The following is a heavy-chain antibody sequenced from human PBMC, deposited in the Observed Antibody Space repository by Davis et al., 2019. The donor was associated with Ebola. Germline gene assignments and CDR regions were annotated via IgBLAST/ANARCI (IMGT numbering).Heavy chain of an antibody. J-gene: IGHJ4*02. D-gene: IGHD1-26*01. CDR1: GYTFTSYG. CDR2: MNPNSGNT. Sequence: ASVKVSCKASGYTFTSYGISWVRQAPGQGLEWMGWMNPNSGNTGYAQKFQGRVTMTRNTSISTAYMELSSLRSDDTAVYYCARGYSGSRRLDYWGQGTLVTVSS. V-gene: IGHV1-8*02. CDR3: ARGYSGSRRLDY.